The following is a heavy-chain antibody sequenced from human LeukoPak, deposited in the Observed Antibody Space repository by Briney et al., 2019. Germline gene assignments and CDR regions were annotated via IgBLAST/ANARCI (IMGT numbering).Heavy chain of an antibody. CDR3: AKDRGYDLGPDY. J-gene: IGHJ4*02. V-gene: IGHV3-30*18. CDR1: GFTFDDYA. D-gene: IGHD5-12*01. CDR2: ISYDGSNK. Sequence: PGRSLRLSCAASGFTFDDYAMHWVRQAPGKGLEWVAVISYDGSNKYYADSVKGRLTISRDNSKNTLYLQMNSLRAEDTAVYYCAKDRGYDLGPDYWGQGTLVAVSS.